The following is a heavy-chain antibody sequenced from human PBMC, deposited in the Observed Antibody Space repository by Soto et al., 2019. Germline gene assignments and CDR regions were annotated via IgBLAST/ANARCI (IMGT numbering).Heavy chain of an antibody. J-gene: IGHJ4*02. D-gene: IGHD2-2*02. Sequence: PGGSLRLSCAASGFTFSSYWMSWVRQAPGKGLEWVANIKQDGSEKYYVDSVKGRFTISRDNAKNSLYLQMNSLRAEDTAVYYCARVCPLGYCSSTSCYTYYFDYWGQGTLVTVSS. CDR3: ARVCPLGYCSSTSCYTYYFDY. V-gene: IGHV3-7*03. CDR1: GFTFSSYW. CDR2: IKQDGSEK.